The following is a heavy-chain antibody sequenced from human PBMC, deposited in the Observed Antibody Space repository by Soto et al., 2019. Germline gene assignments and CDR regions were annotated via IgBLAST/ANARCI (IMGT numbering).Heavy chain of an antibody. CDR3: AKSISRFLEWQTYYYYMDV. CDR1: GFTFDDYS. D-gene: IGHD3-3*01. J-gene: IGHJ6*03. Sequence: SLRLSCTASGFTFDDYSMHWVRQAPGKGLEWVSGISWNSGSIGYADSVKGRFTISRDNAKNSLYLQMNSLRAEDTALYYCAKSISRFLEWQTYYYYMDVWGKGTTVTVSS. V-gene: IGHV3-9*01. CDR2: ISWNSGSI.